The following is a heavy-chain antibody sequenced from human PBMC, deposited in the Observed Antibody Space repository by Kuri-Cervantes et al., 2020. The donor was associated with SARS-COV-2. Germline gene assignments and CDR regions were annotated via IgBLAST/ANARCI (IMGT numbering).Heavy chain of an antibody. CDR2: MSYSGIA. V-gene: IGHV4-39*07. J-gene: IGHJ3*02. D-gene: IGHD6-19*01. Sequence: SETLSLTCNVSGGSISSSGYFWGWIRQPPGKGPEWIASMSYSGIAYYNPSLKSRVTMSLGTSLGTSRNQFSLKMTSVTAADTAVYYCARDGSVARYPRTAFDIWGQGTMVTVSS. CDR3: ARDGSVARYPRTAFDI. CDR1: GGSISSSGYF.